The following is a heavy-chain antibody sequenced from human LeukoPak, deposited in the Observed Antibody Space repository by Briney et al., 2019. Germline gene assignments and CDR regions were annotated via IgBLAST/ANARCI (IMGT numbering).Heavy chain of an antibody. Sequence: SETLSLTCTVSGGSITSSNYYWGWIRQPPGKGLEWIGSFYYSGSTNYNPSLKSRVTISVDTSKNQFSLKLSSVTAADRAVYYCVYYYGSGSVEYWGQGTLVTVS. J-gene: IGHJ4*02. CDR1: GGSITSSNYY. CDR2: FYYSGST. D-gene: IGHD3-10*01. V-gene: IGHV4-39*01. CDR3: VYYYGSGSVEY.